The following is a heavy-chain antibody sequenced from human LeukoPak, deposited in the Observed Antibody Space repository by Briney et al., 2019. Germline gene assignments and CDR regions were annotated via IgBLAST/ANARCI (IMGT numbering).Heavy chain of an antibody. D-gene: IGHD3-3*01. CDR1: GFTFSSYG. J-gene: IGHJ6*02. CDR3: AKIMRRITIRDGMDV. CDR2: ISYDGSNK. Sequence: GRSLRLSCAASGFTFSSYGMHWVRQAPGKGLEWVAVISYDGSNKYYADSVKGRFTISRDNSKNTLYLQMNSLRAEDTAAYYCAKIMRRITIRDGMDVWGQGTTVTVSS. V-gene: IGHV3-30*18.